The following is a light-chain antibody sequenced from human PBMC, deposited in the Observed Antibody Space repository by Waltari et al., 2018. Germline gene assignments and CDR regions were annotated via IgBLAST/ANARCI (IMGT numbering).Light chain of an antibody. Sequence: IQLTQSPSSLSASLGDTVTITCRASQNIDIYLNWYEQSPGKAPNVLISVASNLRSGVPSRFSGSGSGTVFTLTINSLQPEDFAPYYCQQSYSIATFGQGTKLEMK. CDR2: VAS. CDR1: QNIDIY. CDR3: QQSYSIAT. J-gene: IGKJ2*01. V-gene: IGKV1-39*01.